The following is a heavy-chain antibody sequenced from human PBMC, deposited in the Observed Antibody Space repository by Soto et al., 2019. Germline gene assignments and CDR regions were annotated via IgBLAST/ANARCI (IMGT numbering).Heavy chain of an antibody. D-gene: IGHD3-10*01. CDR3: TRLISAAQDY. Sequence: EVLLVESGGGLVQPGGSLKLSCAASGFVFKDSSIHWVRQASGKGLEWVGRIRDRAFSYATAYAASVKGRFTISRDDSTNTAYLQMNRLNTEDTAIYYCTRLISAAQDYWGQGTLVTVSS. CDR1: GFVFKDSS. V-gene: IGHV3-73*01. CDR2: IRDRAFSYAT. J-gene: IGHJ4*02.